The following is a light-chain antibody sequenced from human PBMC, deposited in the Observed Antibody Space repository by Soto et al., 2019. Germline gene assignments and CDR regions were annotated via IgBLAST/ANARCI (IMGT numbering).Light chain of an antibody. CDR3: QQYNSYSWT. V-gene: IGKV3-15*01. CDR2: DAS. CDR1: QSVSSN. J-gene: IGKJ1*01. Sequence: ELVMTQSPATLSVSPGERATLSCRASQSVSSNLAWYQQKPGQAPRLLIYDASTRATVIPARFSVNVSGTALTITLSSLQPDDGETYYGQQYNSYSWTFGQGTKVDI.